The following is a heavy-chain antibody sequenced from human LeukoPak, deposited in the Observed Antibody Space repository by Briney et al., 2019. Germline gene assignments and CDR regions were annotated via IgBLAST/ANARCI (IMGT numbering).Heavy chain of an antibody. CDR3: ARGRGPSARYWYLDL. D-gene: IGHD3-16*01. CDR1: GGSISGSSYF. Sequence: PSETLSLTCTVSGGSISGSSYFWGWIRQPPGKGLEWIGSIYYSGSTYYNPSLKSRVTISVDTSKNQFSLELSSVTAADTAVYYCARGRGPSARYWYLDLWGRGTLVTVSS. J-gene: IGHJ2*01. V-gene: IGHV4-39*01. CDR2: IYYSGST.